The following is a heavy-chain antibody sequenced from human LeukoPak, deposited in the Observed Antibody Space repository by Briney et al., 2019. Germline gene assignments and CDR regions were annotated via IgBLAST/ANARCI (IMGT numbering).Heavy chain of an antibody. Sequence: PSETLSLTCAVSGGSISSGGYSWSWIRQPPGKGLEWIGYIYHSGSTYYNPSLKSRVTISVDRSKNQFSLKLSSVTAADTAVYYCARSWVFGVVIPYNWFDPWGQGTLVIVSS. D-gene: IGHD3-3*01. CDR1: GGSISSGGYS. CDR2: IYHSGST. J-gene: IGHJ5*02. V-gene: IGHV4-30-2*01. CDR3: ARSWVFGVVIPYNWFDP.